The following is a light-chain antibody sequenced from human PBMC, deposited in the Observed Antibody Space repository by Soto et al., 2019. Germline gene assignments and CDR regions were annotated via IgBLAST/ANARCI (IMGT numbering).Light chain of an antibody. CDR3: PQYGSSPLT. J-gene: IGKJ4*01. V-gene: IGKV3-20*01. CDR2: GAS. CDR1: QTVSSSY. Sequence: EIVLTQSPGTLSLSPGESATLSCRAGQTVSSSYLAWYQQKPGQAPRLLIFGASSRATGIPERFSGGGSGTDFTLTISRLEPEDFAVYYCPQYGSSPLTFGGGTKVEIK.